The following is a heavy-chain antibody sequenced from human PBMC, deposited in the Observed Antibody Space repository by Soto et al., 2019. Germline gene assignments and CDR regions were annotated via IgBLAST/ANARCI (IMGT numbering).Heavy chain of an antibody. CDR1: GFTFSSYG. J-gene: IGHJ4*02. CDR3: ARGWELADFDY. D-gene: IGHD1-26*01. V-gene: IGHV3-33*01. Sequence: QVQLVESGGGVVQPGRSLRLSCAASGFTFSSYGMHWVRQAPGKGLEWVAVIWYDGSNKYYADSVKGRFTISRDNSKNTLSMQMNSPRAEDTAVYYCARGWELADFDYWGQGTLVTVSS. CDR2: IWYDGSNK.